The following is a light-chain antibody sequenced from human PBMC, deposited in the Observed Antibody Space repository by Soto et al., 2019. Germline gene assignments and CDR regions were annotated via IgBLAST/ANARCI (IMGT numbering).Light chain of an antibody. CDR2: AAS. J-gene: IGKJ4*01. CDR3: RKYNSAPLT. Sequence: DIQMTQSPSSLSASVGDRVTITCRASQGISNYLAWYQQQPGRVPKLLIYAASTLQSGVPSRFSGSGSGTDVTLTITSLQPDECATYFCRKYNSAPLTFGGGTKVEI. V-gene: IGKV1-27*01. CDR1: QGISNY.